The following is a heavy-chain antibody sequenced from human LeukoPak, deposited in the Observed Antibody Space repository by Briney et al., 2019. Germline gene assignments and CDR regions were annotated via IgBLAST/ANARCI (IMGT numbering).Heavy chain of an antibody. V-gene: IGHV3-23*01. CDR3: AKDYYYGSGSYQFPGY. J-gene: IGHJ4*02. D-gene: IGHD3-10*01. CDR1: GFTFHNYA. CDR2: ISGSGGST. Sequence: PGGSLRLSCAASGFTFHNYALTWVRQAPGKGLEWVSAISGSGGSTYYADSVKGHFTISRDNSKNTLYLQMNSLRAEDTAVYYCAKDYYYGSGSYQFPGYWGQGTLVTVPS.